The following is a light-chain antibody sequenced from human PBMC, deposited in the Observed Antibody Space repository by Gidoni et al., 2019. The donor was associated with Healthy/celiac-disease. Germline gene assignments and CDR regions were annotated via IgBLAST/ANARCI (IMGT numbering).Light chain of an antibody. V-gene: IGLV3-19*01. Sequence: SSELTQDPAVSVALGQTVRITCQGDSLRSYYASWYQQKPGQAPVLVIYGKNNRPSGIPDRFSGSSSGNTASLTITGAQAEDEADYYCNSRDSFEVVFGGGTKLTVL. CDR3: NSRDSFEVV. CDR1: SLRSYY. CDR2: GKN. J-gene: IGLJ2*01.